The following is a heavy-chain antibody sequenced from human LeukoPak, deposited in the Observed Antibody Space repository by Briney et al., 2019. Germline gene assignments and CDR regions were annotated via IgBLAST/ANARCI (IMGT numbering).Heavy chain of an antibody. CDR1: GFTFSSYA. V-gene: IGHV3-30-3*01. CDR3: ARDQYSSGWYNYYYYGMDV. J-gene: IGHJ6*02. D-gene: IGHD6-19*01. CDR2: ISYDGSNK. Sequence: GGSLRLSCAASGFTFSSYAMHWVRQAPGKGLEWVAVISYDGSNKYYADSVKGRFTISRDNSKNTLYLQMNSLRAEDTAVYYCARDQYSSGWYNYYYYGMDVWGQGTTVTVSS.